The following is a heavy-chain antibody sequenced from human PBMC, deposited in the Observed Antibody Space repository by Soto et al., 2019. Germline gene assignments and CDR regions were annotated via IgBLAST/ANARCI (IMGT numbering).Heavy chain of an antibody. CDR1: GGSINSYH. CDR2: ISWSGST. Sequence: KTSETLSLTCIASGGSINSYHWSWIRQAPGKGLEWIGYISWSGSTNYNGSLKSRVTISADTSKNQFSLRLSSVTAADTAVYYCARHRYGDYDRWFDYWGQGTQVTVSS. J-gene: IGHJ4*02. V-gene: IGHV4-59*08. CDR3: ARHRYGDYDRWFDY. D-gene: IGHD4-17*01.